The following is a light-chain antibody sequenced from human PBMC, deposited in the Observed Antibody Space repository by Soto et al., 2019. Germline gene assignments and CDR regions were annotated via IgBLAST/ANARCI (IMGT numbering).Light chain of an antibody. CDR3: QESYSTPLA. J-gene: IGKJ4*01. Sequence: DIQVTQSPSSLSASVGDRVTITCRTSQNINIFLNWYQQKPGRAPMVVISAASNLESGVPSRFSGRGSGTEFTITISNLQPGDSALYFCQESYSTPLACGGGTRVEIK. V-gene: IGKV1-39*01. CDR2: AAS. CDR1: QNINIF.